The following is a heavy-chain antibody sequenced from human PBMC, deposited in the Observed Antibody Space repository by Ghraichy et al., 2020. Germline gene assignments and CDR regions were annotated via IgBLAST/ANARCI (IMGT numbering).Heavy chain of an antibody. CDR2: ISGSGGDT. J-gene: IGHJ4*02. D-gene: IGHD3-22*01. CDR1: GFTFSNHA. V-gene: IGHV3-23*01. CDR3: AKDRRCTLKEVVFMGSKFDY. Sequence: GGSLRLSCAASGFTFSNHAMSWVRQVPGKGLEWVSAISGSGGDTYYADSVKGRFTISRDNSKDTLYLHMNSLRAEDPAVYYWAKDRRCTLKEVVFMGSKFDYWGQRIPVTVSS.